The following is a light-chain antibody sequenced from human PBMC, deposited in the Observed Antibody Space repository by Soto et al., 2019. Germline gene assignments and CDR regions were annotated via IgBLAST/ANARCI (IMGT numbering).Light chain of an antibody. J-gene: IGLJ1*01. CDR2: EVN. CDR3: SSFAGNNILAV. Sequence: QSVLTQPASVSGSPGQSITISCTGTSSDVGGHNSVAWYQHNPGKAPKLIIYEVNKRPSGVPDRFSGSKSGNTASLTVSGLQAEYEADYYCSSFAGNNILAVFGTGTKLTVL. CDR1: SSDVGGHNS. V-gene: IGLV2-8*01.